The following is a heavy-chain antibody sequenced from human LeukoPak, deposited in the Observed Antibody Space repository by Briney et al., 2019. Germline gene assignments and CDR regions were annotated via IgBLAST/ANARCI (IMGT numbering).Heavy chain of an antibody. CDR1: GFTLKTYA. J-gene: IGHJ2*01. CDR3: AKRIPVVAMQYFDL. V-gene: IGHV3-23*01. D-gene: IGHD6-19*01. Sequence: GGSLRLSCEVSGFTLKTYAMSWVRQAPGKGLEWVSTLGSGGRTFYADSVKGRFTISRDNSKNTLYLQMTSLRGEDTAVYYCAKRIPVVAMQYFDLWGRGTLVAVSS. CDR2: LGSGGRT.